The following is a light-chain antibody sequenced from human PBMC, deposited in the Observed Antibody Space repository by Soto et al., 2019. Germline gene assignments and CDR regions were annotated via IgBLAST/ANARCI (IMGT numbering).Light chain of an antibody. CDR1: QSIGSW. Sequence: DIQMTQSPSTLSASVGDRVTITCRASQSIGSWLAWYQQKPGKAPKLRIYKASSLESGVPSRFSGSGSGTEFTLTISSLQPYDFASYYCQQYGSYSPWTFGQGTKVEIK. J-gene: IGKJ1*01. CDR2: KAS. V-gene: IGKV1-5*03. CDR3: QQYGSYSPWT.